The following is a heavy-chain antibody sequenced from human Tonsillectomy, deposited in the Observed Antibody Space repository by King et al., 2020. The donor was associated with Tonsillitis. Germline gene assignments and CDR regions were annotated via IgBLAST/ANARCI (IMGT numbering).Heavy chain of an antibody. CDR1: VGTFSSYA. Sequence: QLVQSGAEVKKPGSSVKVSCKASVGTFSSYAISWVRQAPGQGLEWMGRIIPSLDIANYAQKFQGRVTITADKSTSTAYMELSSLRSEDTAVYYCARMWVGATGAIAFDIWGQGTMVTVSS. J-gene: IGHJ3*02. V-gene: IGHV1-69*04. CDR3: ARMWVGATGAIAFDI. D-gene: IGHD1-26*01. CDR2: IIPSLDIA.